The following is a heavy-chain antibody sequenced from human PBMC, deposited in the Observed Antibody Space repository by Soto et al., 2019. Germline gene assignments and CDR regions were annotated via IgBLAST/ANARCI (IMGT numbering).Heavy chain of an antibody. J-gene: IGHJ5*02. Sequence: ASVKVSCKVSGYTLTELSMHWVRQAPGKGLEWMGGFDPEDGETIYAQKFQGRVTMTEDTSTDTAYMELSSLRSEDTAVYYSATGPPFYYYDSSGPPLGWFDPWGQGTLVTVSS. D-gene: IGHD3-22*01. CDR1: GYTLTELS. CDR3: ATGPPFYYYDSSGPPLGWFDP. CDR2: FDPEDGET. V-gene: IGHV1-24*01.